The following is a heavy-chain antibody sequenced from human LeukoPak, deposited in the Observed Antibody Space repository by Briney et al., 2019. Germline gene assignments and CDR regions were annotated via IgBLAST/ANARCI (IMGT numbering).Heavy chain of an antibody. J-gene: IGHJ4*02. V-gene: IGHV3-23*01. Sequence: GGSLRLSCTVSGITLSNYGMSLVRQAPGKGLEWVAGLSGSGGGTNYADSVQGRFTISRDNPKNTLYLQMNSLRAEDTAVYFCAKRGVVIRVFLVGFHKEAYYFDSWGQGALVTVSS. CDR2: LSGSGGGT. CDR1: GITLSNYG. CDR3: AKRGVVIRVFLVGFHKEAYYFDS. D-gene: IGHD3-10*01.